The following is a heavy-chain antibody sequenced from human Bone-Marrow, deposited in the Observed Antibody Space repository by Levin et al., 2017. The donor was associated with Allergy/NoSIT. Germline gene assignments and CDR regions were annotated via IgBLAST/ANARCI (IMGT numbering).Heavy chain of an antibody. J-gene: IGHJ3*02. Sequence: SSQTLSLTCIVSGGSISGYYWSWIRQPPGKGLEWIGYISHSGSTTYRPSLKSRLTISVDTSKNQFSLRLSFVTAADTAVYYCARGVGPNDAFDIWGQGTRVTVSS. V-gene: IGHV4-59*08. CDR3: ARGVGPNDAFDI. CDR1: GGSISGYY. CDR2: ISHSGST.